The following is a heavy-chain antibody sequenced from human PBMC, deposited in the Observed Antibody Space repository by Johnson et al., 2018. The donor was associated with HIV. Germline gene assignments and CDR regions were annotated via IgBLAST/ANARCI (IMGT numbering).Heavy chain of an antibody. Sequence: QMQLVESGGGVVQPGRSLRLSCAASGFTFNTYGMHWVRQAPGKGLEWVAVISYDGSNKYYADSVKGRFSISRDNSKSTLYLQMTSLRAEDTAVYYCAREPGIAVAGTDAFDIWGQGTMVTVSS. CDR1: GFTFNTYG. J-gene: IGHJ3*02. CDR2: ISYDGSNK. V-gene: IGHV3-30*03. CDR3: AREPGIAVAGTDAFDI. D-gene: IGHD6-19*01.